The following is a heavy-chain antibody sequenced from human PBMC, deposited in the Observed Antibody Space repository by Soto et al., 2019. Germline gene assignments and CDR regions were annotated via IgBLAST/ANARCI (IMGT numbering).Heavy chain of an antibody. V-gene: IGHV3-30*18. CDR2: ISYDGSNT. CDR1: GFTFSSFG. CDR3: AKALGYCSGGSCYPPGYYYGMDV. D-gene: IGHD2-15*01. J-gene: IGHJ6*02. Sequence: PGGSLRLSCAASGFTFSSFGIHWVRQAPGKGLEWVAVISYDGSNTYYADSLKGRFTISRDNSKNTLYLQMNSLRVEDTAVYYCAKALGYCSGGSCYPPGYYYGMDVWGQGTTVTVSS.